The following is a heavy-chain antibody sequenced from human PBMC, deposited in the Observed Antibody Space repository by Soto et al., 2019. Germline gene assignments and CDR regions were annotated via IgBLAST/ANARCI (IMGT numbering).Heavy chain of an antibody. CDR3: ARREYSGYELKQGYAFDI. CDR2: IYSGGST. D-gene: IGHD5-12*01. CDR1: GFTVSSNY. Sequence: EVQLVESGGGLVQPGGSLRLSCAASGFTVSSNYMSWVRQAPGKGLEWVSVIYSGGSTYYADSVKGRFTISRHNSKNTLYLQMNSLRAEDTAVYYCARREYSGYELKQGYAFDIWGQGTMVTVSS. J-gene: IGHJ3*02. V-gene: IGHV3-53*04.